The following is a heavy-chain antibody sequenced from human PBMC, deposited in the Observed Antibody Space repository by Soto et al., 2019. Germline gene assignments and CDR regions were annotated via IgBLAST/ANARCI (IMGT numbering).Heavy chain of an antibody. CDR3: ARDLTSVRGS. V-gene: IGHV1-69*01. Sequence: QVQMVQSGAEVKKPGSSARVSCKVSGGTFSRHSISWVRQAPGQGLEWMGGIIPIFDATQYAQKFQGRLTITADESTTTFHMDLSGLRPEVTAIYYCARDLTSVRGSWGQGTLVLVS. J-gene: IGHJ4*02. CDR2: IIPIFDAT. D-gene: IGHD3-10*02. CDR1: GGTFSRHS.